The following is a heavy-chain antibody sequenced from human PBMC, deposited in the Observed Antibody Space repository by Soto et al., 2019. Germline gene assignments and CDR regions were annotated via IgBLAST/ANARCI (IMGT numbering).Heavy chain of an antibody. D-gene: IGHD5-12*01. V-gene: IGHV3-9*01. CDR2: ISWNSDSI. Sequence: GGSLRLSCAASGFTFDDYAMHWVRQAPGKGLEWVSGISWNSDSIGYADSVEGRFTISRDNAKNSLYLQMNSLRAEDTALYYCAKDIGPYIVATIGFDYWGQGTLVTVSS. J-gene: IGHJ4*02. CDR1: GFTFDDYA. CDR3: AKDIGPYIVATIGFDY.